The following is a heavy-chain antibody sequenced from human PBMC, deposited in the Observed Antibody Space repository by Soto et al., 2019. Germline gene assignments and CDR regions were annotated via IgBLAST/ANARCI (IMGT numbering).Heavy chain of an antibody. CDR3: ARGRHWLDY. J-gene: IGHJ4*02. Sequence: QVQLQESGPGLVKPSETLSLTCTVSGGSINTYYWSWIRQPPGKAPEWIGYIYYSGSTNYNPSLRSRVTISVDTSKSHFSLKLSSVTAADTAVYYCARGRHWLDYWGQGTLVTVSS. CDR2: IYYSGST. CDR1: GGSINTYY. V-gene: IGHV4-59*01. D-gene: IGHD6-19*01.